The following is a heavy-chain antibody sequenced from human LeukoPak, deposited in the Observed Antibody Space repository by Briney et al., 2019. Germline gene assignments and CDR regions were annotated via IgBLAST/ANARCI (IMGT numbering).Heavy chain of an antibody. Sequence: GESLKISCAASGFTFRSYGMHWVRQAPGKGLEWVAVIWYDGSNKYYADSVKGRFTISRDNSKNTLYLQMNSLRAEDTAVYYCAKDLGVRYFDWLIPGSDYWGQGTLVTVSS. CDR1: GFTFRSYG. D-gene: IGHD3-9*01. CDR2: IWYDGSNK. CDR3: AKDLGVRYFDWLIPGSDY. V-gene: IGHV3-30*02. J-gene: IGHJ4*02.